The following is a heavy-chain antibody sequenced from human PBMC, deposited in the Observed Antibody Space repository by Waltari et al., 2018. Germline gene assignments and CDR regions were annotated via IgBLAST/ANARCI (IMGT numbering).Heavy chain of an antibody. Sequence: QVQLQESGPGLVKPSETLSLTRAVSGGSISGVYDWSWIRQPPGKGLEWIGYIYGSSGSTNYNPSLKNRVTISKDTSKNQFSLKLSSVTAADTAVYYCAGEYSYSRYNRFDVWGPGVLVTVSS. CDR3: AGEYSYSRYNRFDV. CDR1: GGSISGVYD. J-gene: IGHJ5*02. D-gene: IGHD5-18*01. V-gene: IGHV4-38-2*01. CDR2: IYGSSGST.